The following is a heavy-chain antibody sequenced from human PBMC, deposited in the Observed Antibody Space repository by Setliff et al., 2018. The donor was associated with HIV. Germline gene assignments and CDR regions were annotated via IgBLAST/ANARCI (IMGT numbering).Heavy chain of an antibody. D-gene: IGHD3-22*01. V-gene: IGHV4-59*05. J-gene: IGHJ4*02. CDR3: ASLPPLYDSSGYYFDY. CDR2: MYYSGST. Sequence: ETLSLTCTVSGGSISSYYWSWIRQPPGEGLEWIGSMYYSGSTYYNPSLKSRVTISVDESKNQLSLNLSSATAADTAVYYCASLPPLYDSSGYYFDYWGQGTLVTVTA. CDR1: GGSISSYY.